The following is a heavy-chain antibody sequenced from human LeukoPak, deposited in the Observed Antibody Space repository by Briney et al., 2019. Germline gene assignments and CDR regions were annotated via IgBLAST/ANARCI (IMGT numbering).Heavy chain of an antibody. CDR2: ISGSGDRA. Sequence: GGSLRLSCAASGFTFVNYAISWVRQVPGRGLEWVSAISGSGDRAYLADSVKGRFFISRDNSKNTLYLQMNSLRAEDTAVYYCAREDNFNWYLDYWGQGVLVTVSS. CDR3: AREDNFNWYLDY. V-gene: IGHV3-23*01. CDR1: GFTFVNYA. J-gene: IGHJ4*02. D-gene: IGHD1-20*01.